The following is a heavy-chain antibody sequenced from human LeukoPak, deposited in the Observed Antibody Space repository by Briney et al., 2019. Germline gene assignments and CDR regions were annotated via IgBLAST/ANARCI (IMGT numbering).Heavy chain of an antibody. CDR3: ARVTIAGTTWDYFDY. V-gene: IGHV4-34*01. D-gene: IGHD1-7*01. J-gene: IGHJ4*02. CDR1: GGSFFGYY. CDR2: ISHSGST. Sequence: SENLSLTCAVDGGSFFGYYWSWLRQPPGKRLEWIGEISHSGSTNYNPSLKSRVTTSVDTSKKKFSLKLYFVTAADTAVYYCARVTIAGTTWDYFDYWGQGTLVTVSS.